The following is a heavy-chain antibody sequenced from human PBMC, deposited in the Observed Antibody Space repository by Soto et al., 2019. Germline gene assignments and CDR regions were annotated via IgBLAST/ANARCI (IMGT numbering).Heavy chain of an antibody. Sequence: PSDTLSLTCNVSGGSISTSRSYWAWIRPPPGKGLEWLGEISSSGSPYYNPSLTSRVTLSVDTSKNQFSLKLSSVTAADPAVYYCARGFPVYSYYSYIDVWGKGTTVTVSS. V-gene: IGHV4-39*07. CDR2: ISSSGSP. CDR3: ARGFPVYSYYSYIDV. CDR1: GGSISTSRSY. D-gene: IGHD2-15*01. J-gene: IGHJ6*03.